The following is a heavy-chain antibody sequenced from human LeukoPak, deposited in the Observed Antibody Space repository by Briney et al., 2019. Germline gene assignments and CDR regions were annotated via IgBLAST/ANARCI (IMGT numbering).Heavy chain of an antibody. CDR1: GGSISGADYY. CDR2: IYYSGST. CDR3: ASVRYSSACHDY. J-gene: IGHJ4*02. Sequence: SETLSLTCTVSGGSISGADYYWSWIRQPPGKGLEWIGYIYYSGSTYYNPSLKSRVTISVDTSKIQFSLKLSSVTGADTAVYYCASVRYSSACHDYWGQGTLVTVSS. D-gene: IGHD6-25*01. V-gene: IGHV4-30-4*01.